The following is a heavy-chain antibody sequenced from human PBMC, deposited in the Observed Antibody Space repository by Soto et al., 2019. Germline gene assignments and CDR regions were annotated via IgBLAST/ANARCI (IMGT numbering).Heavy chain of an antibody. CDR3: AKARHYYDSSGYYSPYY. CDR2: ISYDGSNK. CDR1: GFTFSNYG. Sequence: PGGSLRLSCAASGFTFSNYGMHWVRQAPGKGLEWVAVISYDGSNKYYADSVKGRFTISRDNSKNTLYLQMNSLRAEDSAVYYCAKARHYYDSSGYYSPYYWGQGTLVTVSS. J-gene: IGHJ4*02. D-gene: IGHD3-22*01. V-gene: IGHV3-30*18.